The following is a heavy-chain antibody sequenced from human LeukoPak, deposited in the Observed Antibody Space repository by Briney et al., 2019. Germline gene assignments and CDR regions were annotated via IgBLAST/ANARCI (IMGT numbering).Heavy chain of an antibody. V-gene: IGHV3-30*18. CDR3: AKDYVLLCGGDFYLFDY. Sequence: GGSLRLSCAASGFTFSSYGMHWVRQAPGKGLEWVAVISYDGSNKYYADSVKVRFTISRDNSKNTLYLQMNSLRAEDTAVYYCAKDYVLLCGGDFYLFDYWGQGTLVTVSS. J-gene: IGHJ4*02. D-gene: IGHD2-21*02. CDR2: ISYDGSNK. CDR1: GFTFSSYG.